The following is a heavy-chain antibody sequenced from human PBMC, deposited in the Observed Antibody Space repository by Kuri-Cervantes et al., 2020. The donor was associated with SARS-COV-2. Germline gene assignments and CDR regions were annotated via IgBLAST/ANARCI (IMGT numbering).Heavy chain of an antibody. D-gene: IGHD1-7*01. Sequence: SETLSLTCTVSGGSISSSSYYWGWIRQPPGKGLEWIGNIYYSGSTHYNPSLESRVTISVDTSKNQFSLKLSSVTAADTAVYYCAGSQGYNWNYGWFDPWGQGTLVTVSS. CDR3: AGSQGYNWNYGWFDP. CDR2: IYYSGST. J-gene: IGHJ5*02. CDR1: GGSISSSSYY. V-gene: IGHV4-39*01.